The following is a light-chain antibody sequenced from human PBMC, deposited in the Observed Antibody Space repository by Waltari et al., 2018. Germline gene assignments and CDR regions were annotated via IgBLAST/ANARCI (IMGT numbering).Light chain of an antibody. CDR2: KGT. CDR3: QQYNSYALLT. CDR1: QSISNW. J-gene: IGKJ4*01. V-gene: IGKV1-5*03. Sequence: DIQMTQSPSTLSASVGDRVTITCRASQSISNWLAWYQQKPGKAPKLLIYKGTTLESGVPPRVSGRGSGTEFTLTISSLQPDDFATYYCQQYNSYALLTFGGGTKVEIK.